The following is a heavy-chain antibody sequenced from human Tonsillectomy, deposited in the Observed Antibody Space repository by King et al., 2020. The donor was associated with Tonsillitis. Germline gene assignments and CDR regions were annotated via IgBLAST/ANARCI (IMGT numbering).Heavy chain of an antibody. CDR1: GFTFGDYA. Sequence: VQLVESGGGLVQPGRSLRLSCAASGFTFGDYAMTWVRQAPGKGLEWVGFIRTKPYGGRAEYAASVNGRFTISRDDSKSIAYLQMNSLKTEDTAVYYCTRDRATWSSCFDYWGQGTLVTVSS. CDR3: TRDRATWSSCFDY. D-gene: IGHD2-8*02. CDR2: IRTKPYGGRA. V-gene: IGHV3-49*04. J-gene: IGHJ4*02.